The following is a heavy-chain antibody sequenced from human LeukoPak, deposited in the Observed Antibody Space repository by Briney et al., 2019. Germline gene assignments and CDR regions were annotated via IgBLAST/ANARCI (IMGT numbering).Heavy chain of an antibody. CDR2: INPNSGGT. CDR1: GYTFTSYY. Sequence: GASVKVSCKASGYTFTSYYMHWVRQAPGQGLEWMGWINPNSGGTNYAQKFQGRVTMTRDTSISTAYMELSRLRSDDTAVYYCARWGCGGDCYLFDYWGQGTLVTVSS. V-gene: IGHV1-2*02. J-gene: IGHJ4*02. D-gene: IGHD2-21*02. CDR3: ARWGCGGDCYLFDY.